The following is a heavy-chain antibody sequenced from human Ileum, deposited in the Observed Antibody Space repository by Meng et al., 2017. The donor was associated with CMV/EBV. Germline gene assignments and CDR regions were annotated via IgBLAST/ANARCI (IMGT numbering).Heavy chain of an antibody. CDR3: ARVDIVGATAVLTYYYGMDV. CDR1: TGYY. D-gene: IGHD1-26*01. V-gene: IGHV1-2*02. J-gene: IGHJ6*02. CDR2: INPNSGGT. Sequence: TGYYMHWVRQAPGQGLEWMGWINPNSGGTNYAQNFQGRVTMTRDTSISTAYMELSRLRSDDTAVYYCARVDIVGATAVLTYYYGMDVWGQGTTVTVSS.